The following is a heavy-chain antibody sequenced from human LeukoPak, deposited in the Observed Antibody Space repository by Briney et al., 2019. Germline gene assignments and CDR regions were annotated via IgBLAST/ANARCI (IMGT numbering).Heavy chain of an antibody. J-gene: IGHJ4*02. CDR1: GFTFGDYA. V-gene: IGHV3-49*04. CDR2: IRSKAYCGTT. Sequence: GGSLRLSCTASGFTFGDYAMSWVRQAPGKGPEWVGFIRSKAYCGTTEYAASVKGRFTISRDDSKSIAYLQMNSLKTEDTAVYYRTRDFGYYYDSSGYCHDYWGQGTLVTVSS. D-gene: IGHD3-22*01. CDR3: TRDFGYYYDSSGYCHDY.